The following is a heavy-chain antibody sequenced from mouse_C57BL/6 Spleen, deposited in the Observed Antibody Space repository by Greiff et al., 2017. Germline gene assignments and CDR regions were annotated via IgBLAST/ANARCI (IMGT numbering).Heavy chain of an antibody. D-gene: IGHD2-10*02. CDR2: LYPGGGDT. J-gene: IGHJ2*01. CDR3: AKGMTSYYFDY. V-gene: IGHV1-80*01. Sequence: VQLQESGAELVKPGASVKISCKASGYAFSSYWMNWVKQRPGTGLEWIGQLYPGGGDTTYNGKFKGKATLTADKSSIADYMQLSSLTSEDSAVYFCAKGMTSYYFDYWGQGTTLTVSS. CDR1: GYAFSSYW.